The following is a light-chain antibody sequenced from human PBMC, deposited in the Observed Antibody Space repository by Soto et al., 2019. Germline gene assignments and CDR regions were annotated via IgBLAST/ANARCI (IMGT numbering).Light chain of an antibody. J-gene: IGLJ2*01. CDR1: SAHNSYA. CDR3: QTWGTGIYVV. V-gene: IGLV4-69*01. Sequence: QLVLTQSPSASASLGASVKLTCSLSSAHNSYAIAWHQKQPGKGPRFLMKVNSDGSHTRGDEIPHRFSGSTSGAEHYLTISGLQSEDEADCYCQTWGTGIYVVFGGGTKLTVL. CDR2: VNSDGSH.